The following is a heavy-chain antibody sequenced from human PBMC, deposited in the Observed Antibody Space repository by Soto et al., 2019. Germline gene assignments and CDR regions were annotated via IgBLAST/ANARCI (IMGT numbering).Heavy chain of an antibody. J-gene: IGHJ4*02. CDR1: GFTFSNAW. CDR3: TTDHSSIPPFDY. D-gene: IGHD6-13*01. V-gene: IGHV3-15*01. Sequence: GGSLILSCAASGFTFSNAWMSWVRQAPGKGLEWVGRIKSKTDGGTTDYAAPVKGRFTISRDDSKNTLYLQMNSLKTEDTAVYYCTTDHSSIPPFDYWGQGTLVTVSS. CDR2: IKSKTDGGTT.